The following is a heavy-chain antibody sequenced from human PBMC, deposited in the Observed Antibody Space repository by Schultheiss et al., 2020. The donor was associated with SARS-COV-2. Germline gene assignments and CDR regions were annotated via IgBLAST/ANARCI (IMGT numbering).Heavy chain of an antibody. CDR1: GGTFSSYA. D-gene: IGHD3-16*01. J-gene: IGHJ6*02. CDR3: ARRGGSYSGMDV. V-gene: IGHV1-2*04. Sequence: ASVKVSCKASGGTFSSYAISWVRQAPGQGLEWMGWINPNSGGTNYAQKFQGWVTMTRDTSIRTAYMELSRLRSDDTAVYYCARRGGSYSGMDVWGQGTTVTVSS. CDR2: INPNSGGT.